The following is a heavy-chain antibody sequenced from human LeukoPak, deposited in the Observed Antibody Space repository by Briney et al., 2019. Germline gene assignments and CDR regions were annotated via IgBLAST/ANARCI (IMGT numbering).Heavy chain of an antibody. CDR1: GGSISSSSYY. J-gene: IGHJ4*02. D-gene: IGHD6-19*01. CDR2: IYHSGST. CDR3: ARAGSSGWYEPFDY. V-gene: IGHV4-39*07. Sequence: ASETLSLTCTVSGGSISSSSYYWGWIRQPPGKGLEWIGSIYHSGSTYYNPSLKSRVTISVDTSKNQFSLKLSSVTAADTAVYYCARAGSSGWYEPFDYWGQGTLVTVSS.